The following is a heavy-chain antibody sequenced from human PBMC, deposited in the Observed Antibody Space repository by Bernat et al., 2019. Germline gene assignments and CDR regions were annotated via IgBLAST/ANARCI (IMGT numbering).Heavy chain of an antibody. CDR3: ARDSWLYGDSGGGYFQH. J-gene: IGHJ1*01. CDR2: IWYDGSNK. CDR1: GFTFSSYG. Sequence: QVQLVESGGGVVQPGRSLRLSCAASGFTFSSYGMHWVRQAPGKGLEWVAVIWYDGSNKYYADSVKGRFTISRDNSKNTLYLQMKSLRAEDKAVYYCARDSWLYGDSGGGYFQHWGQGTLVTVSS. D-gene: IGHD4-17*01. V-gene: IGHV3-33*01.